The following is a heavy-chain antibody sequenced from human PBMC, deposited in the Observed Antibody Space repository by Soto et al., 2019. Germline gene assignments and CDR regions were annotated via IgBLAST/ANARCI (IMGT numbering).Heavy chain of an antibody. D-gene: IGHD3-22*01. CDR2: INAGNGNT. V-gene: IGHV1-3*01. Sequence: ASVKVSCKASGYTFTSYAMHWVRQAPGQRLEWMGWINAGNGNTKYSQKFQGRLTITRDTPASTAYLELNSLSSEDTAVYYCATPHDYDGCLDSWGQGTLVTVSS. CDR1: GYTFTSYA. CDR3: ATPHDYDGCLDS. J-gene: IGHJ4*02.